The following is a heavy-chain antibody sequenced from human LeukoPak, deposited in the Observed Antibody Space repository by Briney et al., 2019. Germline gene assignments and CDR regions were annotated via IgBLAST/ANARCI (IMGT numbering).Heavy chain of an antibody. Sequence: ASVKVSCKASGYTFTSCGITWVRQAPGQGLEWMGWISTYNGNTNYAQNLQGRVTMTTDTSTSTAYMELRSLRSDDTAMYYCARDTYYYDSSNYYWGQGTLVTVSS. CDR1: GYTFTSCG. D-gene: IGHD3-22*01. CDR2: ISTYNGNT. V-gene: IGHV1-18*01. CDR3: ARDTYYYDSSNYY. J-gene: IGHJ4*02.